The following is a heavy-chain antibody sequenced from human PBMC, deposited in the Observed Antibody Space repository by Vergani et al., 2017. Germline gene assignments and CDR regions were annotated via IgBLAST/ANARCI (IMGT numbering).Heavy chain of an antibody. CDR3: ARVRGMGGGYYYGMDV. V-gene: IGHV4-61*02. CDR1: GGSISSGSYY. D-gene: IGHD3-16*01. J-gene: IGHJ6*02. Sequence: QVQLQESGPGLVKPSQTLSLTCTVSGGSISSGSYYWSWIRQPAGKGLEWIGRIYTSGSTNYNPSLKSRVTLSVDTSKNQFSLKLSFGTAAATPGYYWARVRGMGGGYYYGMDVWGQGTTVTVSS. CDR2: IYTSGST.